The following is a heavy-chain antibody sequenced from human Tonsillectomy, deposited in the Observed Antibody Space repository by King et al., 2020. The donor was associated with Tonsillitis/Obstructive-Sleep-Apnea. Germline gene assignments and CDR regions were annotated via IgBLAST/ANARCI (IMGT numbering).Heavy chain of an antibody. D-gene: IGHD6-19*01. CDR3: AKDFAAVTGDPGS. V-gene: IGHV3-23*04. CDR2: ISGSNGGL. J-gene: IGHJ5*02. CDR1: GFTFSTYA. Sequence: VQLVESGGGLVQPGGSLRLSCVASGFTFSTYAMTWVRQAPGKGPEWVSGISGSNGGLYYADSVKGRFTISRDNSKNTRYLQMNSLRADDTALYYCAKDFAAVTGDPGSWGQGTLVTVSS.